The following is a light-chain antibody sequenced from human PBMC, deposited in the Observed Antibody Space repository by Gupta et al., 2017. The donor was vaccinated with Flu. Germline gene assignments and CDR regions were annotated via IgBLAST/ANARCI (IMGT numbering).Light chain of an antibody. CDR1: NSNIGSNT. J-gene: IGLJ3*02. CDR2: NAN. Sequence: QSLLTQPPSSSGTPGQRVTMSCSGSNSNIGSNTLSWYQQLPGAAPKLIIQNANQRPSGVPVRFSGSKAGTSASLTISGLQSEDEGDFYCATWDDSLNGPVFGGGTRLTVL. V-gene: IGLV1-44*01. CDR3: ATWDDSLNGPV.